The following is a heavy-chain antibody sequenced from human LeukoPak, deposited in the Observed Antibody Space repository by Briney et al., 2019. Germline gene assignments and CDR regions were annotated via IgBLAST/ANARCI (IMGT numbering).Heavy chain of an antibody. J-gene: IGHJ4*02. V-gene: IGHV3-23*03. D-gene: IGHD5-12*01. CDR1: GFTFSSYA. CDR2: IYSGGRT. Sequence: GGSLRLSCAASGFTFSSYAMSWVRQAPGKGLEWVSVIYSGGRTYYADSVKGRFTISRDNSKNTLYLQMNSLRAEDTAVYFCVRKALGYRLGYGDYWGQGTLVTASS. CDR3: VRKALGYRLGYGDY.